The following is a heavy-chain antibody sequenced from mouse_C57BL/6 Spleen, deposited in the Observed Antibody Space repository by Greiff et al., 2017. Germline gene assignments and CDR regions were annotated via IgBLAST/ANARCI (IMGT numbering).Heavy chain of an antibody. CDR3: ARRLYGSSPWFAY. J-gene: IGHJ3*01. V-gene: IGHV1-18*01. Sequence: VQLKESGPELVKPGASVKIPCKASGYTFTDYNMDWVKQSHGKSLEWIGDINPNNGGTIYNQKFKGKATLTVDKSSSTAYMELRSLTSEDTAVYYCARRLYGSSPWFAYWGQGTLVTVSA. CDR1: GYTFTDYN. D-gene: IGHD1-1*01. CDR2: INPNNGGT.